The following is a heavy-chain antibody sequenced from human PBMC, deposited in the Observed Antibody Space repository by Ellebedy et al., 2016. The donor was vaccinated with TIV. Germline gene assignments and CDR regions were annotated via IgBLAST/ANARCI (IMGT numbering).Heavy chain of an antibody. Sequence: ASVKVSCXASGYTFTSYDINWVRQATGQGLEWMGWMNPNSGNTGYAQKFQGRVTMTRNTSISTAYMELSSLRAEDTAVYYCAKDYFRIVVVPAAIIGGIFDYWGQGTLVTVSS. CDR3: AKDYFRIVVVPAAIIGGIFDY. V-gene: IGHV1-8*01. CDR2: MNPNSGNT. CDR1: GYTFTSYD. D-gene: IGHD2-2*01. J-gene: IGHJ4*02.